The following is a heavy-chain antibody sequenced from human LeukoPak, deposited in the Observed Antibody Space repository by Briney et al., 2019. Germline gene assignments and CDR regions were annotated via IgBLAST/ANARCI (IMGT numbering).Heavy chain of an antibody. CDR1: GGSISSYY. J-gene: IGHJ4*02. V-gene: IGHV4-59*01. D-gene: IGHD6-13*01. CDR2: IYYSGTT. CDR3: ARGVYVAAAQYGY. Sequence: SETLSLTCTVSGGSISSYYWNWIRQPPGKGLEWIGYIYYSGTTNYNPSLKSRVTISVDTSKNQFSLKLSSVTAADTAVYYCARGVYVAAAQYGYWGQGTLVTVSS.